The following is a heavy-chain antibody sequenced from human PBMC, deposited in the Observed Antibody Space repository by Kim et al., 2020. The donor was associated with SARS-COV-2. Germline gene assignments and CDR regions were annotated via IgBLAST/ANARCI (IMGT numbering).Heavy chain of an antibody. Sequence: GGSLRLSCAASGFTFSSYGMHWVRQAPGKGLEWVAVIWYDGSNKYYADSVKGRFTISRDNSKNTLYLQMNSLRAEDTAVYYCAISVTGSGRGGMDVWGQGTTVTVSS. CDR2: IWYDGSNK. CDR3: AISVTGSGRGGMDV. J-gene: IGHJ6*02. D-gene: IGHD3-10*01. CDR1: GFTFSSYG. V-gene: IGHV3-33*01.